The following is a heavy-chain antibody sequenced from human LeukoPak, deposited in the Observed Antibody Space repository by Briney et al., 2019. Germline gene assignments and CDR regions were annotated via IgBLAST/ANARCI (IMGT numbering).Heavy chain of an antibody. V-gene: IGHV3-11*01. CDR2: ISSSGSTI. D-gene: IGHD3-22*01. Sequence: GGSLRLSCAASGFTFSDYYMSWIRQAPGKGLEWVSYISSSGSTIYYADSVEGRFTISRDNAKNSLYLQMNSLRAEDTAVYYCARDVEPYDSSGYYFDYWGQGTLVTVSS. CDR3: ARDVEPYDSSGYYFDY. CDR1: GFTFSDYY. J-gene: IGHJ4*02.